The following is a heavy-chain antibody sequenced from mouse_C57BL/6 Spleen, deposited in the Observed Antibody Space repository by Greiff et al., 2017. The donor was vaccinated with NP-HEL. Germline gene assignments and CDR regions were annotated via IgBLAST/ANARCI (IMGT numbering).Heavy chain of an antibody. D-gene: IGHD2-3*01. CDR1: GFNIKDYY. V-gene: IGHV14-2*01. CDR3: AGDGSTRAY. J-gene: IGHJ3*01. Sequence: VQLQQSGAELVKPGASVKLSCTASGFNIKDYYMHWVKQRTEQGLEWIGRIDPEDGETKYAPKFQGKATRTADTSSNTAYLQLSSLTSEDTAVYYCAGDGSTRAYWGQGTLVTVSA. CDR2: IDPEDGET.